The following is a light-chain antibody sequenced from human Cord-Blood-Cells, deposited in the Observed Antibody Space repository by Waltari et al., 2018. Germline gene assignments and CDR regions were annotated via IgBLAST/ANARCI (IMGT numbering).Light chain of an antibody. CDR1: SSDVGGYNY. CDR3: SSYTSSSTWV. CDR2: DVS. Sequence: QSALTQPASVSGSPGQSITISCTGTSSDVGGYNYVSWYQQHPGKAPKLMMYDVSKRHSVVSNRFSGSKSGNTASLTISGLQAEDEADYYCSSYTSSSTWVFGGGTKLTVL. V-gene: IGLV2-14*01. J-gene: IGLJ3*02.